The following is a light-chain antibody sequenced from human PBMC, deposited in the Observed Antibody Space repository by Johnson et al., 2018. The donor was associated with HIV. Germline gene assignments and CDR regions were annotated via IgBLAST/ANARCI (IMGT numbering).Light chain of an antibody. CDR2: DNN. CDR1: SSNIGHNY. V-gene: IGLV1-51*01. Sequence: QSVLSQPPSVSAAPGQKVTISCSGSSSNIGHNYVSWYQQLPGTAPNLLIYDNNTRPSGIPDLFSGSKSGPSATLGITGLQPGDEADYYCGTWDSSLSAGVCVTGTNVTVL. J-gene: IGLJ1*01. CDR3: GTWDSSLSAGV.